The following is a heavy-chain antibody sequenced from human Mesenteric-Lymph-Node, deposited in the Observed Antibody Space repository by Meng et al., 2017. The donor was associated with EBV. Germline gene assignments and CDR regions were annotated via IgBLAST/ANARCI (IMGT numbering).Heavy chain of an antibody. CDR1: GGSFSPYT. V-gene: IGHV1-69*01. CDR2: IIPMFGTA. CDR3: ARVWGGYSFGLSDY. J-gene: IGHJ4*02. D-gene: IGHD5-18*01. Sequence: LVQSGAEVRKPGSSVTVSCKASGGSFSPYTITWVRQAPGQGLEWMGRIIPMFGTAKYAQNFQGRVTITADESTNTAYMELSSLRSDDTAVYYCARVWGGYSFGLSDYWGQGTLVTVSS.